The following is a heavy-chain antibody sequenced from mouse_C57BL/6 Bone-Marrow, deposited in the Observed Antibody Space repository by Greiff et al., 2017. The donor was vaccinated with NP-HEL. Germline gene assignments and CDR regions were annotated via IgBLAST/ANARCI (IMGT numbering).Heavy chain of an antibody. V-gene: IGHV1-52*01. J-gene: IGHJ2*01. CDR3: ALTNWPVYFDY. CDR2: IDPSDSET. Sequence: QVQLQQSGAELVRPGSSVKLSCKASGYTFTSYWMHWVKQRPIQGLEWIGNIDPSDSETHYNQKFKDKATLTVDKSSSTAYMQLSSLTSEDSAVYYCALTNWPVYFDYWGQGTTLTVSS. CDR1: GYTFTSYW. D-gene: IGHD4-1*01.